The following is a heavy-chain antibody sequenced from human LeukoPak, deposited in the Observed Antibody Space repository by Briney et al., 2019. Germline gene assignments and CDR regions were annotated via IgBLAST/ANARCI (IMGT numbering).Heavy chain of an antibody. J-gene: IGHJ4*02. Sequence: GGSLRLSCVASGFTFGKYWMSWVRQAPGKGLEWVANIKLDGSEKNYVDSVKGRFTISRDNTKNSLYLQMNSLRAEDTAVFYCARDQYDTWSRRGNFDSWGQGTLVTVSS. CDR1: GFTFGKYW. CDR2: IKLDGSEK. V-gene: IGHV3-7*03. D-gene: IGHD3-3*01. CDR3: ARDQYDTWSRRGNFDS.